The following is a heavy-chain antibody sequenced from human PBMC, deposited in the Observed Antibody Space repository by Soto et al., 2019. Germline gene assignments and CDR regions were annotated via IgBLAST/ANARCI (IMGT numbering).Heavy chain of an antibody. CDR1: GGTFSSYA. V-gene: IGHV1-18*01. Sequence: GASVKVSCKASGGTFSSYAISWVRQAPGQGLEWMGWISAYNGNTNYAQKLQGRVTMTTDTSTSTAYMELRSLRSDDTAVYYCQRGYYDSSGYLYFDYWGQGTLVTVSS. J-gene: IGHJ4*02. CDR3: QRGYYDSSGYLYFDY. D-gene: IGHD3-22*01. CDR2: ISAYNGNT.